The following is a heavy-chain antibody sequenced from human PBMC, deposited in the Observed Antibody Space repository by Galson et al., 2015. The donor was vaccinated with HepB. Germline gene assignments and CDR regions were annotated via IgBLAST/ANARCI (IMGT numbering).Heavy chain of an antibody. D-gene: IGHD2-2*01. CDR1: GGTFSSYA. CDR3: ASGGGYCSSTSCYGGGSDWFDP. V-gene: IGHV1-69*13. Sequence: SVKVSCKASGGTFSSYAISWVRQAPGQGLEWMGGIIPIFGTANYAQKFQGRVTITADESTSTAYMELSSLRSEDTAVYYCASGGGYCSSTSCYGGGSDWFDPWGQGTLVTVSS. CDR2: IIPIFGTA. J-gene: IGHJ5*02.